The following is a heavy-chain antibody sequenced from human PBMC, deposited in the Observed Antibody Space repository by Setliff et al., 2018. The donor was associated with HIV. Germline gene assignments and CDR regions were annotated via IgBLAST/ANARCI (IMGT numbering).Heavy chain of an antibody. Sequence: GASVKVSCKASGYTFTSYDINWVRQATGQGLEWMGWMNPNSGNTGYAQKFQGRVTMTRNTSISTAYMELRSLRSDDTATYYCAIDNRGGVGAPYYFDYWGQGARVTVSS. CDR3: AIDNRGGVGAPYYFDY. V-gene: IGHV1-8*02. J-gene: IGHJ4*02. D-gene: IGHD1-26*01. CDR1: GYTFTSYD. CDR2: MNPNSGNT.